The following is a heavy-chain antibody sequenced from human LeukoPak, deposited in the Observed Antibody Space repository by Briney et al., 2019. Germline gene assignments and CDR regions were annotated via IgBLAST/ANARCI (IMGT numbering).Heavy chain of an antibody. J-gene: IGHJ5*02. V-gene: IGHV4-38-2*02. CDR3: ARRSSSSGWFDP. Sequence: SETLSLTCTVSGYTISSGYHWGWIRQSPGKGLDWIGTISYSENTYYNPSLNSRVTISLHTSKNQLSLNLSSVTAADTAVYYCARRSSSSGWFDPWGQGTLVTVSS. CDR2: ISYSENT. D-gene: IGHD6-6*01. CDR1: GYTISSGYH.